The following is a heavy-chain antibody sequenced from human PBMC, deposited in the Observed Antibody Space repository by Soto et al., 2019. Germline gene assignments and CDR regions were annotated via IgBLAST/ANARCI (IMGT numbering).Heavy chain of an antibody. CDR2: ISYDGSNK. CDR3: ARHGERTIRSLNWFDP. Sequence: GGSLRLSWAASGFTFSSYAMRWVRQAPGKGLEWVAVISYDGSNKYYADSVKGRFTISRDNSKNTLYLQMNSLRAEDTAVYYCARHGERTIRSLNWFDPWGQGTLVTVSS. J-gene: IGHJ5*02. V-gene: IGHV3-30-3*01. CDR1: GFTFSSYA. D-gene: IGHD4-17*01.